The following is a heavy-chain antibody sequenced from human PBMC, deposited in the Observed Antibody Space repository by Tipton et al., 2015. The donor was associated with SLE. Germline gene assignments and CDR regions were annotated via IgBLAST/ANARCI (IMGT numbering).Heavy chain of an antibody. Sequence: TLSLTCTVSGYSISSAYYWGWIRQPPGKGLEWIASIYHSGSTNYNPSLKSRVTVSVDASKNQFSLKLRSVTAADTAVYYCARMRKIYVDEYSYYYTLDVWGQGTTVTVAS. CDR1: GYSISSAYY. CDR3: ARMRKIYVDEYSYYYTLDV. D-gene: IGHD2/OR15-2a*01. J-gene: IGHJ6*02. CDR2: IYHSGST. V-gene: IGHV4-38-2*02.